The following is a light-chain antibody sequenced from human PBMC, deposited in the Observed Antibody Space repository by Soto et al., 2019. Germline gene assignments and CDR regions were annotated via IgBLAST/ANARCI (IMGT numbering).Light chain of an antibody. Sequence: DIQMTQSPSSLSASVGDRVTITCQASQNINNYLNWYQQKPGRAPKLLIYDASNLEAGVPSRFRGSGSGTDFTFTISRLQPEDIATYYCHQYHSLPLTFGGGTKVEIK. CDR3: HQYHSLPLT. J-gene: IGKJ4*01. V-gene: IGKV1-33*01. CDR2: DAS. CDR1: QNINNY.